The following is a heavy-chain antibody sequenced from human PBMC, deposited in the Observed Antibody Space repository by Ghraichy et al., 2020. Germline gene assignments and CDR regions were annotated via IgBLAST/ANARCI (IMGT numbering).Heavy chain of an antibody. CDR2: IVVGSGNT. J-gene: IGHJ6*02. V-gene: IGHV1-58*02. Sequence: SVKVSCKASGFTFTSSAMQWVRQARGQRLEWIGWIVVGSGNTNYAQKFQERVTITRDKSTSTAYMELSSLRSEDTAVYYCAAVQGGQLAFQGMDVWGQGTTVTVSS. CDR3: AAVQGGQLAFQGMDV. D-gene: IGHD6-6*01. CDR1: GFTFTSSA.